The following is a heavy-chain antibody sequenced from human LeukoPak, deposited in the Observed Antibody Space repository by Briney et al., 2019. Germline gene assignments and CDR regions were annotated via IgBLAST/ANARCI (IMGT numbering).Heavy chain of an antibody. J-gene: IGHJ4*02. V-gene: IGHV4-39*01. CDR1: GGSISSSSYY. CDR2: IYYSGST. CDR3: ASVTYYYDSSGYQIISTHLSISKYYFDY. Sequence: SETLSLTCTVYGGSISSSSYYWGWLRQPPGKGLEWIGSIYYSGSTYYNPSLKSRVTISVDTSKNQFSLKLSSVTAADTAVYYCASVTYYYDSSGYQIISTHLSISKYYFDYWGQGTLVTVSS. D-gene: IGHD3-22*01.